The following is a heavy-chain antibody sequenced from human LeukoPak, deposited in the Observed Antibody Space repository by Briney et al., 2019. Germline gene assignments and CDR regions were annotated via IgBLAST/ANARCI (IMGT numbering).Heavy chain of an antibody. CDR2: IYPGDSDT. V-gene: IGHV5-51*01. CDR3: ARVEMATGWFDP. Sequence: PGESLKISCKGSGYSFTSYWIGWVRQMPGKGLEWMGIIYPGDSDTTYSPSFQGQVTISADKSFNTAYLQWSSLKASDTAIYFCARVEMATGWFDPWGQGTLVTVSS. J-gene: IGHJ5*02. CDR1: GYSFTSYW. D-gene: IGHD5-24*01.